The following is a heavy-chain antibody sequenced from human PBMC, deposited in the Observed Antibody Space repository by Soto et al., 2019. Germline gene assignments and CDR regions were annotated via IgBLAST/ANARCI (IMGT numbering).Heavy chain of an antibody. V-gene: IGHV4-39*01. D-gene: IGHD2-15*01. Sequence: SETLSLTCTVSGGSISSSSSYWGWIRQPPGKELEWVGSIYYLGNTYYNPSLGGRVSISVDPSKNQFSLKLSSVTAADTAVYYCARALKDIVVVVAAPWYYYSYYMDVWGKGTTVTVSS. J-gene: IGHJ6*03. CDR1: GGSISSSSSY. CDR2: IYYLGNT. CDR3: ARALKDIVVVVAAPWYYYSYYMDV.